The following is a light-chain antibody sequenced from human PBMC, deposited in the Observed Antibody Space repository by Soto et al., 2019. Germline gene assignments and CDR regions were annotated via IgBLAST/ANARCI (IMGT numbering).Light chain of an antibody. V-gene: IGKV3-20*01. J-gene: IGKJ1*01. CDR2: GGS. CDR3: KQYGSSGK. Sequence: DIVLTQSPGTLSLSPLEIATLSFRSSQSVSSNHLAWYQQKPGQAPRLLIYGGSSRATGIPVRFSGSGSGTDFTLTISRLEPEDFAVYYCKQYGSSGKFGQGTKVDIK. CDR1: QSVSSNH.